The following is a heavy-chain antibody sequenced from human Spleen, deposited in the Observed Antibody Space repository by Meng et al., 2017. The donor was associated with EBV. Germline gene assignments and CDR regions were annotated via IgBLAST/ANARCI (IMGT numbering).Heavy chain of an antibody. J-gene: IGHJ4*02. CDR3: ARGGVVTASYFDF. CDR2: INPSGST. CDR1: GGSFSDYY. Sequence: QVHPHRWGAGLLKPSETLSLTCSVYGGSFSDYYWTWIRQPPGKGLQWIGEINPSGSTNFNPSLQSRVTMSVDTSDNQFSLKLRSVTAADTAIYYCARGGVVTASYFDFWGQGTLVTVSS. V-gene: IGHV4-34*01. D-gene: IGHD2-21*02.